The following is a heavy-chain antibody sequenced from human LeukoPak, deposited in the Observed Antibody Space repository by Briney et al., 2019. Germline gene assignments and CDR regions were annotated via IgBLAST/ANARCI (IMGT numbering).Heavy chain of an antibody. D-gene: IGHD5-18*01. CDR1: GYTFTTYG. V-gene: IGHV1-18*01. CDR3: ARDRMDTGTYLDY. CDR2: ISTYNGNT. Sequence: ASVKVSCRSSGYTFTTYGITWVRQAPGQGLEWMGWISTYNGNTNYAQKLQSRVTMTTDTSTSTAYMELRSLRSDDTAMYYCARDRMDTGTYLDYWGQGTLVTVSS. J-gene: IGHJ4*02.